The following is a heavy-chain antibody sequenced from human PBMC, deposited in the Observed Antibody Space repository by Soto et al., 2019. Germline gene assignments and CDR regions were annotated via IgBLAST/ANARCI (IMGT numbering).Heavy chain of an antibody. CDR1: GYTFSSYA. V-gene: IGHV1-3*05. D-gene: IGHD2-2*01. J-gene: IGHJ4*02. CDR3: ARSPSLLIDY. CDR2: INAGNGNT. Sequence: QVQLVQSGAEEKKPGASVKVSCKASGYTFSSYAMHWVRQAPGQRLEWMGWINAGNGNTKYSQKFQGRVTITRATSASTAYMELRSLRSEDTAVYYCARSPSLLIDYWGQGTLVTVSS.